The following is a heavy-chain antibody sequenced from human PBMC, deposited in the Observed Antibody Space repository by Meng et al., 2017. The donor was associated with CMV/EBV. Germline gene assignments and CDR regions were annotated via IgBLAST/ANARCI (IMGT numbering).Heavy chain of an antibody. CDR3: AKEIAAAGFDY. V-gene: IGHV3-11*05. Sequence: QVPLVESGGGLVKPGGSLGLSWATSGLTFSDYYMSWIRQAPGKGLEWVSYISSSSSYTNYADSVKGRFTISRDNAKNSLYLQMNSLRAEDTAVYYCAKEIAAAGFDYWGQGTLVTVSS. CDR2: ISSSSSYT. CDR1: GLTFSDYY. D-gene: IGHD6-13*01. J-gene: IGHJ4*02.